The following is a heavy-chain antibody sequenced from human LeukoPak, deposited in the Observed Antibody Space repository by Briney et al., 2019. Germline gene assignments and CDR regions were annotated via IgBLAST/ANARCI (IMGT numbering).Heavy chain of an antibody. CDR2: ISGSGGST. CDR3: AKDVRSSTATAWADAFDI. Sequence: GGSLRLSCAASGFTFSSYAMSWVRQAPGKGLEWVSAISGSGGSTYYADSVKGRFTISRDNSKNTLYLQMNSLRAEDTAVYYCAKDVRSSTATAWADAFDIWGQGTMVTVSS. D-gene: IGHD5-12*01. CDR1: GFTFSSYA. V-gene: IGHV3-23*01. J-gene: IGHJ3*02.